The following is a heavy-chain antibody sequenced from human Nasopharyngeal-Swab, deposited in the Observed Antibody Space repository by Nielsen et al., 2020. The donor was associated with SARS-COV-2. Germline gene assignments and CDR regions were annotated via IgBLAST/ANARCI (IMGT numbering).Heavy chain of an antibody. CDR2: IIPILGIA. V-gene: IGHV1-69*10. J-gene: IGHJ5*02. CDR3: SKRRGLSHSSSWYFTAPFDP. Sequence: SVKVSCKASGGTFSSYAISWVRQAPGHWLECMGGIIPILGIANYAQKFQGRVTITADKSTSTAYMELSSLRSEDTAVYYCSKRRGLSHSSSWYFTAPFDPWGQGTLVTVSS. D-gene: IGHD6-13*01. CDR1: GGTFSSYA.